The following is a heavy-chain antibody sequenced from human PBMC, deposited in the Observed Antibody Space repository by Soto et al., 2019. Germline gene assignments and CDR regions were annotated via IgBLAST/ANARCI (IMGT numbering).Heavy chain of an antibody. CDR3: AKDAVYRDGLWLMDS. D-gene: IGHD2-21*01. V-gene: IGHV3-23*01. CDR2: VTGSGSQI. CDR1: GFTISTYA. J-gene: IGHJ5*02. Sequence: GGSLRLSCAASGFTISTYAMTWVRQAPGKGLECVSGVTGSGSQIYYADSVKGRFTISKDNSKNTLYLQMSSLREEDTALYYCAKDAVYRDGLWLMDSWGQGTLVTVSS.